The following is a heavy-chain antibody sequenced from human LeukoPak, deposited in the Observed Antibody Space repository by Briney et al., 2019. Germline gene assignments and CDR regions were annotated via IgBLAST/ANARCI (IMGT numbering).Heavy chain of an antibody. CDR1: GFTFSSYA. CDR2: ISGSGGST. CDR3: ARGTRRELWFGELFSAFDI. V-gene: IGHV3-23*01. Sequence: PGGSLRLSCAASGFTFSSYAMSWVRQAPGKGLEWVSAISGSGGSTYYADSVKGRFTISRDNAKNSLYLQMNSLRAEDTAVYYCARGTRRELWFGELFSAFDIWGQGTMVTVSS. D-gene: IGHD3-10*01. J-gene: IGHJ3*02.